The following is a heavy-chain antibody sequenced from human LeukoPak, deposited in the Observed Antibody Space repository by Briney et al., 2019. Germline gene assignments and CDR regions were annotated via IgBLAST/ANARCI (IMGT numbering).Heavy chain of an antibody. D-gene: IGHD4-17*01. CDR3: ARGGLTTVTTSGAFDI. CDR1: GGSFSGYY. Sequence: PSETLSLTCAVYGGSFSGYYWSWIRQPPGKGLEWIGEINHSGSTNYNPSLKSRVTISVDTSKNQFSLKLSSVTAADTAVYYCARGGLTTVTTSGAFDIWGQGTMVTVSS. CDR2: INHSGST. V-gene: IGHV4-34*01. J-gene: IGHJ3*02.